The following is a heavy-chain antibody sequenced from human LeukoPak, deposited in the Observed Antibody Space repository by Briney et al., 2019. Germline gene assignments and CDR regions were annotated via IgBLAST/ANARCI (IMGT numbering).Heavy chain of an antibody. D-gene: IGHD6-13*01. J-gene: IGHJ4*02. Sequence: PVKVSCKASGGTFSSYAISWVRQAPGQGLEWMGRIIPIFSTANYAQKFQGRVTITADKSTSTAYMELSSLRSEDTAVYYCAYHMRIDSSSWPFMDYWGQGTRVTVSS. CDR3: AYHMRIDSSSWPFMDY. V-gene: IGHV1-69*06. CDR1: GGTFSSYA. CDR2: IIPIFSTA.